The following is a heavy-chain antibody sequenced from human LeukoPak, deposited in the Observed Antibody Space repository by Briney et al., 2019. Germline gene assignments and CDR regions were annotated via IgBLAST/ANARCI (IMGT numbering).Heavy chain of an antibody. CDR3: ARVPPIGYCSGGSCPNDAFDI. CDR1: GFTFSSYW. CDR2: IKQDGSEK. D-gene: IGHD2-15*01. V-gene: IGHV3-7*01. Sequence: GGSLRLSCAASGFTFSSYWMGWVRQAPGKGLEWVANIKQDGSEKYYVDSVKGRFTISRDNAKNSLYLQMNSLRAEDTAVYYCARVPPIGYCSGGSCPNDAFDIWGQGTMVTVSS. J-gene: IGHJ3*02.